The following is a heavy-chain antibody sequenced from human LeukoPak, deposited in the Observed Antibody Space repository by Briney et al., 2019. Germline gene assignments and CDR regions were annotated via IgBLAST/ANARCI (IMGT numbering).Heavy chain of an antibody. CDR3: ARGVVVAPRSAFDI. D-gene: IGHD2-2*01. J-gene: IGHJ3*02. Sequence: GSLRLSCAASGFTVSSNYMSWVRQAPGKGLEWVANINQDGSEKCYVDSVKGRFTISRDNAKNSLSLQMNSLRVEDTAVYYCARGVVVAPRSAFDIWGQGTMVTVSS. CDR1: GFTVSSNY. V-gene: IGHV3-7*01. CDR2: INQDGSEK.